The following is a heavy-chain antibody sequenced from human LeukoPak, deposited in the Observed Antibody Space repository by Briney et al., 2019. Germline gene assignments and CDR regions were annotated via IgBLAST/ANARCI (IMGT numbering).Heavy chain of an antibody. D-gene: IGHD2-8*02. J-gene: IGHJ4*02. Sequence: GGSLRLSCAASGFTFSGYWMSWVRQAPGKGLEGAANIQQDGSEKYYVDSVKGRFTISRDNAKNSLYLQMNSLRAEDTAIYYCATYRQVLLPFESWGQGTLVTVSS. CDR1: GFTFSGYW. CDR2: IQQDGSEK. V-gene: IGHV3-7*03. CDR3: ATYRQVLLPFES.